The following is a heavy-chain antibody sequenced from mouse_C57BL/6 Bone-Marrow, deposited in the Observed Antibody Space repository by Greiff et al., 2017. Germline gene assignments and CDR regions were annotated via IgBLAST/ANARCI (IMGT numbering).Heavy chain of an antibody. J-gene: IGHJ3*01. Sequence: QVQLKQSGPELVKPGASVKISCKASGYAFSSSWMNWVKQRPGKGLEWIGRIYPGDGDTNYNGKFKGKATLTADKSSSTAYMQLSSLTSEDSAVYFWARSLRLRTAWFAYWGQGTLVTVSA. CDR3: ARSLRLRTAWFAY. V-gene: IGHV1-82*01. CDR2: IYPGDGDT. CDR1: GYAFSSSW. D-gene: IGHD3-2*02.